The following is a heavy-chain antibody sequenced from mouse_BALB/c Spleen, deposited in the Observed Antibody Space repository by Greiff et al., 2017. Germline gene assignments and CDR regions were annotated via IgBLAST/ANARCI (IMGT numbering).Heavy chain of an antibody. CDR2: IDPETGGT. CDR1: GYTFTDYE. J-gene: IGHJ2*01. Sequence: QVQLQQSGAELVRPGASVTLSCKASGYTFTDYEMHWVQQTPVHGLEWIGAIDPETGGTAYNQKFKGKATLTADKSSSTAYMELRSLTSEDSAVYYCNGNAGYKGAYYFDDWGQGTTLTVSS. CDR3: NGNAGYKGAYYFDD. V-gene: IGHV1-15*01. D-gene: IGHD2-2*01.